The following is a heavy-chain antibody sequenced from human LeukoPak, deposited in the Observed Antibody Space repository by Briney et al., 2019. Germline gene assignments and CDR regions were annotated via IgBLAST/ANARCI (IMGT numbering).Heavy chain of an antibody. Sequence: GGSLRLSCAASGFTFSDYYMSWLRQAPGKGLEWVSYISGSGSTIYYAVSVKGRFTISRDNAKNSLYLQMNSLRAEDTAVYYCARDSWTAAGNWGQGTLVTVSS. CDR3: ARDSWTAAGN. J-gene: IGHJ4*02. V-gene: IGHV3-11*01. CDR2: ISGSGSTI. CDR1: GFTFSDYY. D-gene: IGHD6-13*01.